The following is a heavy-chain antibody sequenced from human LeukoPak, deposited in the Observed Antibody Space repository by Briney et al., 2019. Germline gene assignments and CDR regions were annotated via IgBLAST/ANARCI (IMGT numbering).Heavy chain of an antibody. CDR3: AKALSGTLAGNFDY. CDR2: ITTSGGST. V-gene: IGHV3-23*01. CDR1: GFTFSDYA. J-gene: IGHJ4*02. Sequence: PGGSLRLSCAASGFTFSDYAMTWVRQAPGKGLEWVSTITTSGGSTYYADSVKGWFTISRDNSKNTLYLQMNSLRAEDTAVYYCAKALSGTLAGNFDYWGQGTLVTVSS. D-gene: IGHD1-1*01.